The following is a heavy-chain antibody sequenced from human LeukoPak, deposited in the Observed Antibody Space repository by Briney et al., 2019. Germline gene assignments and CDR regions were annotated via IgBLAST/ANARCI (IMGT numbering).Heavy chain of an antibody. CDR2: ISGSGGST. Sequence: PGGSLRLSCAASGFTFSSYAMSWVRQAPGKGLEWVSAISGSGGSTYYADSVKGRFTISRDNSKNTLYLQMNSLRAEDTAVYYCARGLVLGPKTHFDYWGQGTLVTVSS. V-gene: IGHV3-23*01. D-gene: IGHD6-19*01. CDR1: GFTFSSYA. J-gene: IGHJ4*02. CDR3: ARGLVLGPKTHFDY.